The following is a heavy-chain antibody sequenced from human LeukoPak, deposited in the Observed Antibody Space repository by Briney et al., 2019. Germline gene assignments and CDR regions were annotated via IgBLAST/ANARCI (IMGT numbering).Heavy chain of an antibody. D-gene: IGHD3-9*01. CDR1: GGSISSGDYY. CDR2: IYYSWST. CDR3: ARGYYDILTGYYNGPDY. Sequence: SQTLSLTCTVSGGSISSGDYYWSSIRQPPGKGLEWLGYIYYSWSTYYNPSLKSRVTISVDTSKNQFSLKLSSVTAADTAVYYCARGYYDILTGYYNGPDYWGQGTLVTVSS. J-gene: IGHJ4*02. V-gene: IGHV4-30-4*08.